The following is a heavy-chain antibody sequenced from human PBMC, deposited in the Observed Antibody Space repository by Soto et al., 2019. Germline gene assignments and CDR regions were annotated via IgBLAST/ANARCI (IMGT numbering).Heavy chain of an antibody. CDR2: IYYSGST. V-gene: IGHV4-61*08. J-gene: IGHJ3*02. CDR1: GGSISSGGYS. D-gene: IGHD4-17*01. Sequence: SETLSLTCAVSGGSISSGGYSWIWIRQPPGKGLEWIGYIYYSGSTNYNPSLKSRVTISVDTSKNQFSLKLSSVTAADTAVYYCARTYGFDAFDIWGQGTMVTVS. CDR3: ARTYGFDAFDI.